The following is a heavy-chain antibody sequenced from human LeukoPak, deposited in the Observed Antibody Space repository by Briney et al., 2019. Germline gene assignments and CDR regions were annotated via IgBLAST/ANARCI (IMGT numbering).Heavy chain of an antibody. CDR3: TSGNVAYCGGDCYPALFDY. J-gene: IGHJ4*02. CDR2: IRSKANSYAT. CDR1: GFTFSGSA. Sequence: GGSLRLSCAASGFTFSGSAMHWVRQASGKGLEWVGRIRSKANSYATAHAASVKGRFTISRDDSKNTAYLQMNSLKTEDTAVYYCTSGNVAYCGGDCYPALFDYWGQGTLVTVSS. D-gene: IGHD2-21*02. V-gene: IGHV3-73*01.